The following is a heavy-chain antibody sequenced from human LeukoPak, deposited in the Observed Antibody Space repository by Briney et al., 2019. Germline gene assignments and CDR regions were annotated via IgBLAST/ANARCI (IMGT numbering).Heavy chain of an antibody. D-gene: IGHD3-22*01. Sequence: SETLSLTCTVSGGSIGSYYWSWIRQPPGKGLEWIGYIYYSGNTNYNPSLKSRVTISVDTSKNQFSLKLSSVTAADTAVYYCARHSYYYDSSGYFDYWGQGTLVTVSS. J-gene: IGHJ4*02. CDR2: IYYSGNT. CDR3: ARHSYYYDSSGYFDY. CDR1: GGSIGSYY. V-gene: IGHV4-59*08.